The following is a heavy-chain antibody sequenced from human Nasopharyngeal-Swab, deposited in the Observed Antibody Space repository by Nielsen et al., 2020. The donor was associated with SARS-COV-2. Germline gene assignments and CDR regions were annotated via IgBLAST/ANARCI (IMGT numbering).Heavy chain of an antibody. J-gene: IGHJ1*01. CDR1: GFTFSNYW. Sequence: GGSLRLSCAPSGFTFSNYWMHWVRQAPGKGLEWVARIDMRGRTTTHADSVKGRFTISRDNAKNTLSLQMNSLTPADTAVYFCVRGPVEGATGYFQFWVQGTLVTVSS. CDR3: VRGPVEGATGYFQF. D-gene: IGHD1-26*01. V-gene: IGHV3-74*03. CDR2: IDMRGRTT.